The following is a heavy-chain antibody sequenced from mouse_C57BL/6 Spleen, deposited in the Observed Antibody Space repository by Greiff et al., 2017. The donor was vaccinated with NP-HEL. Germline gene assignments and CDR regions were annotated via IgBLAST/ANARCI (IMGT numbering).Heavy chain of an antibody. J-gene: IGHJ4*01. CDR2: IDPEDGDT. CDR1: GFNIKDYY. Sequence: VQLQQSGAELVRPGASVKLSCTASGFNIKDYYMHWVKQRPEQGLEWIGRIDPEDGDTEYAPKFQGKATMTADPSSNTAYLQLSSLTSEDTAVYYCITAAHYAMDYWGQGTSVTVSS. CDR3: ITAAHYAMDY. V-gene: IGHV14-1*01.